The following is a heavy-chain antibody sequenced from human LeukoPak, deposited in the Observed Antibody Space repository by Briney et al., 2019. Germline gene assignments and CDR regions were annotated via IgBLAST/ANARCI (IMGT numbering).Heavy chain of an antibody. CDR2: INPSGGST. Sequence: GASVKVSCKVSGYTLTELSMHWVRQAPGQGLEWMGIINPSGGSTSYAQKFQGRVTMTRDTSTSTVYMELSSLRSEDTAVYYCARDDCSGGSPGPYGMDVWGQGTTVTVSS. CDR1: GYTLTELS. V-gene: IGHV1-46*01. CDR3: ARDDCSGGSPGPYGMDV. J-gene: IGHJ6*02. D-gene: IGHD2-15*01.